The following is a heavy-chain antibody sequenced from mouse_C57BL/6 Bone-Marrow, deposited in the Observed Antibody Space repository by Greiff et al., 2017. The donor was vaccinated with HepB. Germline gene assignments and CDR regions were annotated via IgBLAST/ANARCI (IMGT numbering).Heavy chain of an antibody. D-gene: IGHD2-5*01. J-gene: IGHJ2*01. CDR3: TTGVTPLSFDY. CDR2: IDPENGDT. Sequence: DVKLQESGAELVRPGASVKLSCTASGFNIKDDYMHWVKQRPEQGLEWIGWIDPENGDTEYASKFQGKATITADTSSNKAYLQHSSLTSEDTAVYYWTTGVTPLSFDYWGQGTTLTVSS. CDR1: GFNIKDDY. V-gene: IGHV14-4*01.